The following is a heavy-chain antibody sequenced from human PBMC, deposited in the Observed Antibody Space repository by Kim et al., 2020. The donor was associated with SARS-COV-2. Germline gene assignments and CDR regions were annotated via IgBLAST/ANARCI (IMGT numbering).Heavy chain of an antibody. Sequence: SETLSLTCTVSGGSISSGGYYWSWIRQHPGKGLEWIGYIYYSGSTYYNPSLKSRVTISVDTSKNQFSLKLSSVTAADTAVYYCARISIVPALEESYYYGMDVWGQGTTVTVSS. CDR1: GGSISSGGYY. D-gene: IGHD2-2*01. J-gene: IGHJ6*02. V-gene: IGHV4-31*03. CDR3: ARISIVPALEESYYYGMDV. CDR2: IYYSGST.